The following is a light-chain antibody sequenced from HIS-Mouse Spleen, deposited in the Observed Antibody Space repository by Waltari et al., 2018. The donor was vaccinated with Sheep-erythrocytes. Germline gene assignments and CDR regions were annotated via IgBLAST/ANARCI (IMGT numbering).Light chain of an antibody. CDR1: SSDVGGYNS. V-gene: IGLV2-11*01. CDR3: CSYAGSYTYV. CDR2: DVS. Sequence: QSALTQPRSVSGSPGPSVTISCTGTSSDVGGYNSVSWYQQHPGKAPKLLIDDVSKRPSGVPDRFSGSKSGNTASLTISGLQAEDEADYYCCSYAGSYTYVFGTGTKVTVL. J-gene: IGLJ1*01.